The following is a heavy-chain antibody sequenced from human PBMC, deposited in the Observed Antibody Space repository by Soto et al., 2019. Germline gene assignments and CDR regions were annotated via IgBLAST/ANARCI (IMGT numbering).Heavy chain of an antibody. Sequence: GGSLRLSCAASGFTFSSYSMNWVRQAPGKGLEWVSSISSSSSYIYYADSVKGRFTISRDNAKNSLYLQMNSLRAEDTAVYYCARDGTARPSTGYYYYYMDVWGKGTTVTVSS. J-gene: IGHJ6*03. D-gene: IGHD6-6*01. V-gene: IGHV3-21*01. CDR2: ISSSSSYI. CDR3: ARDGTARPSTGYYYYYMDV. CDR1: GFTFSSYS.